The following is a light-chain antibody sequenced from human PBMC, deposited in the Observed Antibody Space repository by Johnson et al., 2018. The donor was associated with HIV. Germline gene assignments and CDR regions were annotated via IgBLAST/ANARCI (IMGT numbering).Light chain of an antibody. Sequence: QSVLTQPPSVSAAPGQKVTISCSGSSSNIEINYVSWYQQLPGTAPKLLIYDNHKRPSGIPDRFSGSKSGTSATLGITGLQTGDEADYYCGTWDSSLSAVGGYVFGTGTKVTVL. CDR2: DNH. CDR1: SSNIEINY. CDR3: GTWDSSLSAVGGYV. J-gene: IGLJ1*01. V-gene: IGLV1-51*02.